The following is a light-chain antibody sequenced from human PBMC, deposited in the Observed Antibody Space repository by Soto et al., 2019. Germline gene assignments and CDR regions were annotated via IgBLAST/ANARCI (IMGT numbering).Light chain of an antibody. Sequence: EIVLTQSPATLSLSPGERATLSCRASQSIGVYLAWYQQKSGQAPRLLIYDASTRATGIPARFSGSGSGRDFTLTISSLEPEDFVVYYCQLRSDWLFSFGPGTTVDMK. CDR2: DAS. CDR3: QLRSDWLFS. J-gene: IGKJ3*01. CDR1: QSIGVY. V-gene: IGKV3-11*02.